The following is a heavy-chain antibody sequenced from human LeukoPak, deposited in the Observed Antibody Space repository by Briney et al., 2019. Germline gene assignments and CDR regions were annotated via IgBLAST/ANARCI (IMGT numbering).Heavy chain of an antibody. CDR2: IYYSGRT. CDR1: GGSISSSSYY. D-gene: IGHD3-22*01. CDR3: ARGVSMIVVVIHDWYFDL. J-gene: IGHJ2*01. V-gene: IGHV4-39*01. Sequence: PSETLSLTCTVSGGSISSSSYYWGWIRQPPGKGLEWIGNIYYSGRTYYNPSLKSRVTISVDTSKNQFSLKLSSVTATDTAVYYCARGVSMIVVVIHDWYFDLWVRGTLVTVSS.